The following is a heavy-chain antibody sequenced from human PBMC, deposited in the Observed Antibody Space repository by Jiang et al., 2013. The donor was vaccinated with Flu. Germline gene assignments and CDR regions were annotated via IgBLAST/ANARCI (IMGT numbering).Heavy chain of an antibody. CDR1: GGSITSYH. CDR3: ARDASGGYNWFDP. D-gene: IGHD3-22*01. J-gene: IGHJ5*02. CDR2: VYYSGTT. Sequence: GSGLVKPSETLSLTCTVSGGSITSYHWSWMRQSPGKGLEWIGNVYYSGTTNYNPSLKSRVSISVDTSKNQFSLKLSSVTSADTAVYYCARDASGGYNWFDPWGQGTLVTVSS. V-gene: IGHV4-59*01.